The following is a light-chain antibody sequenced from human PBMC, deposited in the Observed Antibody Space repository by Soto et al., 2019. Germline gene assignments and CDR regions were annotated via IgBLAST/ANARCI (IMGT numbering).Light chain of an antibody. V-gene: IGKV1-27*01. J-gene: IGKJ5*01. CDR2: AAS. CDR3: HKYNSALLT. Sequence: DIQMTQSPSSLSASVGDRVTITCRASQGIYNYLAWYQQKPGKAPKLLIYAASTLEAGVPSRFSGRGSGTDFTLTISSLQPEDVATHYCHKYNSALLTFGQGTRLEIK. CDR1: QGIYNY.